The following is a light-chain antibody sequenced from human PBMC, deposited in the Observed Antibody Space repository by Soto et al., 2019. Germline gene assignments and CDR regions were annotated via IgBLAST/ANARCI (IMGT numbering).Light chain of an antibody. CDR1: QSISTW. CDR3: QQYNTYPLT. CDR2: KAS. V-gene: IGKV1-5*03. Sequence: DIQMTQSPSTLFASVGDRVTITCRASQSISTWLAWYQQKAGKAPKLLIYKASSLEGGVPSRFSGSGSGTEFNITISSLQPDDFATYYCQQYNTYPLTFGGGTKV. J-gene: IGKJ4*01.